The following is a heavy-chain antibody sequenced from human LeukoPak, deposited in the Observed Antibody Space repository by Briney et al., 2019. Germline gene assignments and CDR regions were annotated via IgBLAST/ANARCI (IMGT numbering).Heavy chain of an antibody. J-gene: IGHJ4*02. CDR1: GFTVSSNY. CDR3: AKAYCSSTSCYLEY. CDR2: IYSGGST. V-gene: IGHV3-66*01. D-gene: IGHD2-2*01. Sequence: PGGSLRLSCAASGFTVSSNYVSWVRQAPGKGLEWVSVIYSGGSTYYADSVKGRFTISRDNSKNTLYLQMNSLRAEDTAVYYCAKAYCSSTSCYLEYWGQGTLVTVSS.